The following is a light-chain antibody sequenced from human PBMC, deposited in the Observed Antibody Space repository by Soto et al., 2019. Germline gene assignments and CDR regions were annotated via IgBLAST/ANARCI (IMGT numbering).Light chain of an antibody. V-gene: IGLV1-40*01. Sequence: QAVVTQPPSVSGAPGQRVTISCTGSSSNIGAGYDVHWYQQLPGTAPKLLIYGNINRPSGVPDRFSGSKSGTSASLAITGIQAEDEADYYCQSYDSSLSGVVFGGGTKLTVL. J-gene: IGLJ2*01. CDR2: GNI. CDR3: QSYDSSLSGVV. CDR1: SSNIGAGYD.